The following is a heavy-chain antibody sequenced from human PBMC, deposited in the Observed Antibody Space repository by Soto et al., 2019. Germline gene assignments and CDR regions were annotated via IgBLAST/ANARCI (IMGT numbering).Heavy chain of an antibody. CDR1: GGTFSSYA. D-gene: IGHD1-20*01. CDR2: IIPIFGTA. CDR3: ARDLTGNYIWYYGMDV. J-gene: IGHJ6*02. Sequence: QVQLVQSGAEVKKPGSSVKVSCKASGGTFSSYAISWVRQAPGQGLEWMGGIIPIFGTANYAQKFQGRVTITADESTSTAYMELSSLRSEDTAVYYCARDLTGNYIWYYGMDVWGQGNTVTVSS. V-gene: IGHV1-69*12.